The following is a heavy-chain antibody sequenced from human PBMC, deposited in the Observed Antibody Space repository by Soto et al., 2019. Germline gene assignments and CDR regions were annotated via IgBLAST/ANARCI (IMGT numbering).Heavy chain of an antibody. CDR3: ARAGDGYNGDAFDS. CDR1: GFTFDTFA. Sequence: GGSLRLSCAASGFTFDTFAIHWVRQTPGKVLEWVALISYDGYNTYYADSVKGRFTISRDNSKNTLYLQMTSLRPDDTGVYYCARAGDGYNGDAFDSWGQGTLVTVSS. V-gene: IGHV3-30-3*01. CDR2: ISYDGYNT. J-gene: IGHJ4*02. D-gene: IGHD5-12*01.